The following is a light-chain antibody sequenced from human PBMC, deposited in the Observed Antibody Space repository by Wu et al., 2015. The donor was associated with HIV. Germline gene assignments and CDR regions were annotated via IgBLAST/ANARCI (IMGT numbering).Light chain of an antibody. CDR1: QGISRY. V-gene: IGKV1-9*01. CDR2: GAS. Sequence: IQLTQSPSSLSAAVGDRVTITCRARQGISRYLAWYQQKPGKAPKLLIYGASTLQSGVPSRFSGSGSGTDFTLTISSLQPEDVATHYCQKYNTAPWTFGQGTKVEMK. CDR3: QKYNTAPWT. J-gene: IGKJ1*01.